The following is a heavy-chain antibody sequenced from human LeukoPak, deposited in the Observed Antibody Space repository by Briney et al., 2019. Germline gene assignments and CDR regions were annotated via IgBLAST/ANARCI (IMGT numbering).Heavy chain of an antibody. D-gene: IGHD3-10*01. CDR1: GGSISSGGYY. CDR2: IYYSGRT. Sequence: SETLSLTCTVSGGSISSGGYYWSWIRQHPGKGLEWIGYIYYSGRTYYNPSLKSRVTISIDTSRNQFSLKLSSVNDADTAVYYCARYREGPYYYGSGGYSDPDYWGQGTLVTLSS. J-gene: IGHJ4*02. CDR3: ARYREGPYYYGSGGYSDPDY. V-gene: IGHV4-31*03.